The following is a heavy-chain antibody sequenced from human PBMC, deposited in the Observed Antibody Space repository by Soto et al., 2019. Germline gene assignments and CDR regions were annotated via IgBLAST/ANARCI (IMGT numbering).Heavy chain of an antibody. Sequence: RXSVEVCVRASGGTFSSYAISWVRQAPGQGLEWMGGIIPIFGTANYAQKFQGRVTITADKSTSTAYMELSSLRSEDTAVYYCASAIYDFWSGYHSSPYYYYGMDVWGQGTTVTVSS. CDR3: ASAIYDFWSGYHSSPYYYYGMDV. D-gene: IGHD3-3*01. V-gene: IGHV1-69*06. CDR1: GGTFSSYA. CDR2: IIPIFGTA. J-gene: IGHJ6*02.